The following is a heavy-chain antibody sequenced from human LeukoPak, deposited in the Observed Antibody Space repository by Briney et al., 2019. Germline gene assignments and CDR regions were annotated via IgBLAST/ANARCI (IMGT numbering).Heavy chain of an antibody. CDR2: ISGSGGRT. CDR1: GFTISSYA. CDR3: AKDLYYDGSGYFYDY. D-gene: IGHD3-22*01. Sequence: PGGSLRLSCAASGFTISSYAMSWVRQAPGKGLEWVSAISGSGGRTYYADSVKGRFTISRDNSKNTLNLQMNSLRAEDTAVYYCAKDLYYDGSGYFYDYWGQGTLVTVSS. V-gene: IGHV3-23*01. J-gene: IGHJ4*02.